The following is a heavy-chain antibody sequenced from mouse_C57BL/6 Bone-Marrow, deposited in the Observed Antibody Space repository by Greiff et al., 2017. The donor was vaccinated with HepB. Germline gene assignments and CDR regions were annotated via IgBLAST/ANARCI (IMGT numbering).Heavy chain of an antibody. CDR2: IDPSDSYT. D-gene: IGHD2-4*01. V-gene: IGHV1-69*01. J-gene: IGHJ2*01. CDR1: GYTFTSSW. Sequence: QVQLQQPGAELVMPGASVKLSCKASGYTFTSSWMHWVKQRPGQGLEWIGEIDPSDSYTNYNQKFKGKSTLTVDKSSSTAYMQLSSLTSEDSAVYYCARSYDYDFDYWGQGTTLTVSS. CDR3: ARSYDYDFDY.